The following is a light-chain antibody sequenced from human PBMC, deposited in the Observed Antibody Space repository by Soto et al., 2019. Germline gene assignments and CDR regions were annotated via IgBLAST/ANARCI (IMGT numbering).Light chain of an antibody. Sequence: DIQMTQSPSTLSASVGDRVTITCRASQSIDTWLAWYQQKPGKVPKVLIYKASNLKSGVPSRFSGSGSGTEFTLTISSLQPDDFATYYCQQYRASWTFGLGTKLEIK. J-gene: IGKJ1*01. CDR3: QQYRASWT. V-gene: IGKV1-5*03. CDR2: KAS. CDR1: QSIDTW.